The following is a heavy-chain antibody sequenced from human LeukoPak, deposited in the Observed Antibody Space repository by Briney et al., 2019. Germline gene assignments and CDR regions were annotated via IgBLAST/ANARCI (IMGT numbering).Heavy chain of an antibody. CDR2: IYYSGST. CDR1: GGSISSGGYY. V-gene: IGHV4-31*02. D-gene: IGHD3-22*01. J-gene: IGHJ4*02. CDR3: ARAVQNYYDSSGYYHDLGYFDY. Sequence: SQTLSLTCTVSGGSISSGGYYWSWIRQHPGKGLEWIGYIYYSGSTYYNPSLKSRVTISVDTSKNQFSLKLSSVTAADTAVYYCARAVQNYYDSSGYYHDLGYFDYWGQGTLVTVSS.